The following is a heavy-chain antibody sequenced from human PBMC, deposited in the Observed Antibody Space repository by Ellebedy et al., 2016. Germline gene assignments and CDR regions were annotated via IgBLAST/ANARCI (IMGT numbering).Heavy chain of an antibody. Sequence: GESLKISCAASGFTFSSYAMSWVRQAPGKGLELVSLLYGGGASYYADSVEGRFTISRDNSEKTLYLQMSGLGAEDTAVYYCVTRHNGAFDVWGQGTRVTVSS. CDR1: GFTFSSYA. CDR3: VTRHNGAFDV. D-gene: IGHD2-8*01. V-gene: IGHV3-53*01. CDR2: LYGGGAS. J-gene: IGHJ3*01.